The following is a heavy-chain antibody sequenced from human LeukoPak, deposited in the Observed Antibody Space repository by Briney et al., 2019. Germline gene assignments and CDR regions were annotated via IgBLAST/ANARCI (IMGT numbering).Heavy chain of an antibody. CDR2: IYHSGST. J-gene: IGHJ3*02. CDR1: GDSIKNGAYT. D-gene: IGHD5/OR15-5a*01. Sequence: TLSLTCAVSGDSIKNGAYTWSWTRQPPGKGLEWIGDIYHSGSTNYNPSLKSRVTLSVDMSKNQFSLNLSSVTAADTAVYWCARQRTVSTTRGFDIWGQGTMVTVSS. V-gene: IGHV4-30-2*01. CDR3: ARQRTVSTTRGFDI.